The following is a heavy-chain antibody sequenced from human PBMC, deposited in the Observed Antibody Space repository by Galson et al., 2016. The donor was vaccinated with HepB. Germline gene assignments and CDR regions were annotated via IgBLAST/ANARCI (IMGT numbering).Heavy chain of an antibody. CDR2: MNPNYGGT. Sequence: SGAEVKKPGESLKISCKASGYTFTGHYLHWVRQAPGQGLEWMGWMNPNYGGTYYAQKFQGRVTMTSDTSISTASMELSSLRSDDTAVYYCARAPRRYNHGTALSDPFDIWGQGTMVTVSS. V-gene: IGHV1-2*02. CDR3: ARAPRRYNHGTALSDPFDI. D-gene: IGHD5-18*01. CDR1: GYTFTGHY. J-gene: IGHJ3*02.